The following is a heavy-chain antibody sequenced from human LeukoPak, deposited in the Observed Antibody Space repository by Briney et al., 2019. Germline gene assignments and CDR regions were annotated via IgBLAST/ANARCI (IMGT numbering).Heavy chain of an antibody. Sequence: GGSLRLSCAASGFTFSSYWITWVRQAPGKGLEWVANINQDGSEKCYVDSVKGRFTISRDNAKNSLSLQMNSLRVEDTAVYYCARGVVVAPRSAFDIWGQGTMVTVSS. CDR3: ARGVVVAPRSAFDI. D-gene: IGHD2-2*01. CDR2: INQDGSEK. J-gene: IGHJ3*02. CDR1: GFTFSSYW. V-gene: IGHV3-7*01.